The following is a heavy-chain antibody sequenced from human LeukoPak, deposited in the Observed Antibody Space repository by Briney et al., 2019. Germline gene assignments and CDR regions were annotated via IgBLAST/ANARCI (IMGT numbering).Heavy chain of an antibody. CDR3: ARDRCSSTSCYTESDAFDI. V-gene: IGHV4-4*02. CDR1: GGSISSSNW. CDR2: IYHSGST. D-gene: IGHD2-2*02. Sequence: SETLSLTCAVSGGSISSSNWWSWVRQPPGKGLEWIGEIYHSGSTNYNPSLKSRVAISVDKSKNQFSLKLSSVTAADTAVYYCARDRCSSTSCYTESDAFDIWGQGTMVTVSS. J-gene: IGHJ3*02.